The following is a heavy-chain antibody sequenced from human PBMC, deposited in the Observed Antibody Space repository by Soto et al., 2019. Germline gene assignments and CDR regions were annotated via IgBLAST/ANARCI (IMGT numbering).Heavy chain of an antibody. D-gene: IGHD2-21*02. V-gene: IGHV1-3*01. J-gene: IGHJ4*02. CDR1: GYTFTSYA. Sequence: GASEKVSCNASGYTFTSYAMDWVRQAPGQRLEWMGWINDGNGKTKYQQKLQGRVNITRDKSARKAYMELRSMRSENTAVYYCERDMTSDYWGQGTLVTVSS. CDR3: ERDMTSDY. CDR2: INDGNGKT.